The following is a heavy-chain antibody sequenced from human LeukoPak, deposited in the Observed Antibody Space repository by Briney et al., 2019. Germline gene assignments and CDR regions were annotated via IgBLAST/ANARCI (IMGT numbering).Heavy chain of an antibody. CDR3: TKDGIYVWGSYRYDDDY. D-gene: IGHD3-16*02. Sequence: QAGGSLRLSCAASGFTFSTYRMNWVRQAPGKGLEWVGFIRSKAYGGTTEYAASVKGRFTISRDDSKSIAYLQMNSLKTEDTAVYYCTKDGIYVWGSYRYDDDYWGQGTLVTVSS. J-gene: IGHJ4*02. CDR1: GFTFSTYR. CDR2: IRSKAYGGTT. V-gene: IGHV3-49*04.